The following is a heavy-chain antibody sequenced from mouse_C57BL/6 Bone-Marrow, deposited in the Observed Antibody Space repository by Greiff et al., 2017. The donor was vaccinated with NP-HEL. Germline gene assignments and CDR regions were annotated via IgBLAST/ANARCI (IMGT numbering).Heavy chain of an antibody. D-gene: IGHD4-1*01. J-gene: IGHJ2*01. CDR2: IDPSDSYT. CDR3: AREGNWVFDY. V-gene: IGHV1-50*01. Sequence: QVQLQQPGAELVKPGASVKLSCKASGYTFTSYWMQWVKQRPGQGFEWIGEIDPSDSYTNYNQKFKGKATLTVDTSSSTASMQLSSLTSEDSAVYYCAREGNWVFDYWGQGTTLTVSS. CDR1: GYTFTSYW.